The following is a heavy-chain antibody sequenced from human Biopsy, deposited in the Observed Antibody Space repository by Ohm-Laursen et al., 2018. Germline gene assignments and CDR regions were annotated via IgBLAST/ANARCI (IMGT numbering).Heavy chain of an antibody. CDR1: GFTLSDHN. D-gene: IGHD6-19*01. V-gene: IGHV3-72*01. CDR2: TRNNGKTYTK. Sequence: SLRLSCSASGFTLSDHNMDWVRLAPGKGLGWVGRTRNNGKTYTKEYAASVKGRFTISRDDSKNSLYLQMNSLKTEDTAVYFCARDVWSSGWYYYGMDVWGQGTTVTVSS. J-gene: IGHJ6*02. CDR3: ARDVWSSGWYYYGMDV.